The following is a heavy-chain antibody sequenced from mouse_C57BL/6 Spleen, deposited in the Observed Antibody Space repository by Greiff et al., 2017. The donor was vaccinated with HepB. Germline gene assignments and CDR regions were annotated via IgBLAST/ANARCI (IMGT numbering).Heavy chain of an antibody. CDR3: ARSGHDYDVPSYYAMDY. CDR1: GYTFTSYW. D-gene: IGHD2-4*01. CDR2: IDPNSGGT. Sequence: QVHVKQPGAELVKPGASVKLSCKASGYTFTSYWMHWVKQRPGRGLEWIGRIDPNSGGTKYNEKFKSKATLTVDKPSSTGYMQLSSLTSEDSAVYYCARSGHDYDVPSYYAMDYWGQGTSVTVSS. V-gene: IGHV1-72*01. J-gene: IGHJ4*01.